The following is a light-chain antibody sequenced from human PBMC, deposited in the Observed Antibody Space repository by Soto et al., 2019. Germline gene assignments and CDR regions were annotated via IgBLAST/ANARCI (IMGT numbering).Light chain of an antibody. J-gene: IGKJ1*01. CDR2: AAY. CDR1: QSIGTY. Sequence: DIQMTQSPSSLSASVGDRVAITCRASQSIGTYLNWYQHKPGEAPKVLIYAAYSLQSGVPSRFSGSGSGTDFTLTISRLQPEDFATYYCQQSYSSPWTLGQGTKVEIK. V-gene: IGKV1-39*01. CDR3: QQSYSSPWT.